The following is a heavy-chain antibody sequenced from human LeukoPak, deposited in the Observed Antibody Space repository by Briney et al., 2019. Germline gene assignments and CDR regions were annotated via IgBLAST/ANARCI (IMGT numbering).Heavy chain of an antibody. V-gene: IGHV4-4*02. J-gene: IGHJ2*01. D-gene: IGHD4-17*01. CDR3: ARSRPQVTTWYFDI. CDR1: GGSISSSYW. CDR2: IYHSGST. Sequence: PSGTLSLTCGVSGGSISSSYWWSWVRQPPGKGLEWIGEIYHSGSTNHNPSLKNRVTTSIDTSKNQFSLKLSSVTAADTAIYYCARSRPQVTTWYFDIWGRGTLVTVSS.